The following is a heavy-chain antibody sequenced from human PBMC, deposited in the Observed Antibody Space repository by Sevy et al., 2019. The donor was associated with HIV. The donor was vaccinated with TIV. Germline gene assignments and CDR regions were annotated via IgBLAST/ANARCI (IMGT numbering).Heavy chain of an antibody. CDR2: FFYSGST. Sequence: SETLSLTCTVSGDSISGYYWSWIRQPPGKGLEWIGYFFYSGSTNYNPSLKSRVTISVDTTRNQVSLKVRSVTGADTAVYYCAGGIAAPRGMDVWGQGTTVTVSS. J-gene: IGHJ6*02. CDR3: AGGIAAPRGMDV. CDR1: GDSISGYY. V-gene: IGHV4-59*01. D-gene: IGHD6-13*01.